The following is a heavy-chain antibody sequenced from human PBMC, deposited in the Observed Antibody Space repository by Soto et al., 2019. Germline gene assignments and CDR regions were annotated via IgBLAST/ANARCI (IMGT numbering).Heavy chain of an antibody. CDR2: IHYSGTT. V-gene: IGHV4-39*02. J-gene: IGHJ5*02. D-gene: IGHD3-3*01. CDR3: ARKDFWPHGPDL. Sequence: QLQLQESGPGLVKPSETLSLSCTFSGGSVSGSNNYWGWIRQSPGKGLEWIGSIHYSGTTYYKSTLRRRLTISAATSKTRFSLRLTSVTAAGTAVYFCARKDFWPHGPDLWGKGTLATVSS. CDR1: GGSVSGSNNY.